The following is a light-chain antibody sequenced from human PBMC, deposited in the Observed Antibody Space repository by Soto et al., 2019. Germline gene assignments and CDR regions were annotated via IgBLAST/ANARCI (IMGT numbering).Light chain of an antibody. Sequence: QMTQSPSSLSASVGARVTITCRASQSIRTSLNWYQQKPGEAPRLLIYGASTLQSGVPSRFSGSGSATDFTLTVSSLQPEDFAIYYCQQSYTTPRTFGQGTKVEV. CDR3: QQSYTTPRT. J-gene: IGKJ1*01. CDR2: GAS. V-gene: IGKV1-39*01. CDR1: QSIRTS.